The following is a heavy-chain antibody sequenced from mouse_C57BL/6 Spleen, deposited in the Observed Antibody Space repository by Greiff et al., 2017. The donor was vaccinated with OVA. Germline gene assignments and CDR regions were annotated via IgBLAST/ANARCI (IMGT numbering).Heavy chain of an antibody. CDR3: ARESNPLDY. V-gene: IGHV1-76*01. Sequence: VQLQQSGAELVRPGASVKLSCKASGYTFTDYYINWVKQRPGQGLEWIARIYPGSGNTYYNEKFKGKATLTAEKSSSTAYMQLSSLTSEDSAVYFCARESNPLDYWGQGTSVTVSS. D-gene: IGHD2-5*01. CDR2: IYPGSGNT. CDR1: GYTFTDYY. J-gene: IGHJ4*01.